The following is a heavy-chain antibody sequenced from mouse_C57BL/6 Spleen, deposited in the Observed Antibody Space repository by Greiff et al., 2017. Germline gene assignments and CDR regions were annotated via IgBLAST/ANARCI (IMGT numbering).Heavy chain of an antibody. Sequence: EVKLVESGGGLVQPGGSMKLSCVASGFTFSNYWMNWVRQSPEKGLEWVAQIRLKSDNYATHYAESVKGRFTISRDDSKSSVYLQMNNLRAEDTGIYYCTGQRITTVVARYWYFDVWGTGTTVTVSS. J-gene: IGHJ1*03. CDR1: GFTFSNYW. CDR3: TGQRITTVVARYWYFDV. D-gene: IGHD1-1*01. V-gene: IGHV6-3*01. CDR2: IRLKSDNYAT.